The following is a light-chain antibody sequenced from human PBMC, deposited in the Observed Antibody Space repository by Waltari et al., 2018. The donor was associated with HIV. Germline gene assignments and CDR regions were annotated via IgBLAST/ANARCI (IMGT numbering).Light chain of an antibody. CDR1: QSVKSN. J-gene: IGKJ1*01. V-gene: IGKV3-15*01. CDR2: GAS. Sequence: ETVMTQSPATLSVSPGERDILSCRASQSVKSNLACYQQKPGQAPRLLIYGASTRATGTPARFSGSGSGTEFTLTISDLHSEDSAVYYCQQYDTWPRTFGRGTKVEFK. CDR3: QQYDTWPRT.